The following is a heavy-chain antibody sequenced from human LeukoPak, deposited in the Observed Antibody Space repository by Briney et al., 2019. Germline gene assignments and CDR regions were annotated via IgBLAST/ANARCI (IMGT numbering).Heavy chain of an antibody. V-gene: IGHV3-33*01. J-gene: IGHJ4*02. CDR2: IWYDGSNK. Sequence: GRSLRLSCAASGFTFSSYGMHWVRQAPGKGLEWVAVIWYDGSNKYYADSVKGRFTISRDNSKSTLYLQMNSLRAEDTAVYYCATHMATTLDYWGQGTLVTVSS. D-gene: IGHD5-24*01. CDR1: GFTFSSYG. CDR3: ATHMATTLDY.